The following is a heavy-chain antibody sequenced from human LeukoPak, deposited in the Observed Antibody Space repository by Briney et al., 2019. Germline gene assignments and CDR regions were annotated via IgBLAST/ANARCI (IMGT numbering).Heavy chain of an antibody. CDR2: IYYSGST. J-gene: IGHJ3*02. D-gene: IGHD4-17*01. CDR1: GVSVSSYY. Sequence: PSETLSLTCTVSGVSVSSYYWSWIRQPPGKGLEWIGYIYYSGSTNYNPPLKSRVTISVDTSKNQFSLKLSSVTAADTAVYYCARMTTSYGVPRGFDIWGQGTMVTVSS. V-gene: IGHV4-59*02. CDR3: ARMTTSYGVPRGFDI.